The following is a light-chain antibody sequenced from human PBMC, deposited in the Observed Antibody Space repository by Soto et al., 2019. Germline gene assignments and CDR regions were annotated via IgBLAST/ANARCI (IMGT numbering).Light chain of an antibody. V-gene: IGLV2-14*01. Sequence: QSALTQPASVSGSPGQSITLSCTGTSNDIGTYRYVSWYQQHPGKVPKLIILEVSDRPSGVSHRFSGSKSGNTASLTISGIQAEDEADYYCTSYTTSSTLVFGGGTKLTVL. CDR2: EVS. CDR3: TSYTTSSTLV. CDR1: SNDIGTYRY. J-gene: IGLJ3*02.